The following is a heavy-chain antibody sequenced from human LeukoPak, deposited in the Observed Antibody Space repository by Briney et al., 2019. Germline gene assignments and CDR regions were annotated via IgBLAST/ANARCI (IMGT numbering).Heavy chain of an antibody. CDR3: ARGRQWLVPNYYFDY. CDR1: GFTFSSYG. D-gene: IGHD6-19*01. Sequence: PGGSLRLSCAASGFTFSSYGMHWVRQAPGKGLEWDAVTWYDGSNKYYADSVKGRFTISRDNSKNTLYLQMSSLRAEDTAVYCCARGRQWLVPNYYFDYWGQGTLVTVSS. CDR2: TWYDGSNK. J-gene: IGHJ4*02. V-gene: IGHV3-33*01.